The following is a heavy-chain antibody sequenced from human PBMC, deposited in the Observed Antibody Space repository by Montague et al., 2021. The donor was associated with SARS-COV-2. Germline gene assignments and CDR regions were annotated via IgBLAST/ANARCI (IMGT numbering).Heavy chain of an antibody. CDR1: GDSITSDVSY. V-gene: IGHV4-61*02. CDR2: IYTTRST. Sequence: TLSLTCTVSGDSITSDVSYWSWIRQPAGKGLEWIGRIYTTRSTNYNPSLKSRLTISLDTSKNQFSLKLGSVTAADTAVYYCARDDYRWYFDCWGQGTLVTVSS. D-gene: IGHD6-13*01. J-gene: IGHJ4*02. CDR3: ARDDYRWYFDC.